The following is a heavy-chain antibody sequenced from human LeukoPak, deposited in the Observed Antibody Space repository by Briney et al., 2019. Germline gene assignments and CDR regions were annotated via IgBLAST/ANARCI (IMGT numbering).Heavy chain of an antibody. CDR3: ARDSGSGYYYVG. CDR1: GFTFSSYG. D-gene: IGHD3-22*01. CDR2: IWYDGSNK. J-gene: IGHJ4*02. Sequence: GGSLRLSCAASGFTFSSYGMHWVRQARGKGLEWVAVIWYDGSNKYYADSVKGRFTISRDNSKNTLYLQMNSLRAEDTAVYYCARDSGSGYYYVGWGQGTLVTVSS. V-gene: IGHV3-33*01.